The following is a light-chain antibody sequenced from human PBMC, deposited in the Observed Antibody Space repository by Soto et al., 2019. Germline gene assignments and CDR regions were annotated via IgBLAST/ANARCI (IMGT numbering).Light chain of an antibody. CDR1: QSVSSY. Sequence: EIVLTQSPATLSLSPGERATLSCRASQSVSSYLAWYQQKPGQAPRLLIYDASNRATGIPARFRGSGSGPDFTLTISSLEPEDFAVYYCQQHRNWPRALTFGGGTKVEIK. V-gene: IGKV3-11*01. CDR2: DAS. J-gene: IGKJ4*01. CDR3: QQHRNWPRALT.